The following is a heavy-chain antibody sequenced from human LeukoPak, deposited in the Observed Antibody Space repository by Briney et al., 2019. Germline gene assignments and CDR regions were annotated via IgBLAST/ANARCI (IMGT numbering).Heavy chain of an antibody. CDR1: GGTFSSYA. D-gene: IGHD2-15*01. Sequence: ASVKVSCKASGGTFSSYAISWVRQAPGQGLEWMGWISAYNGNTNYAQKLQGRVTMTTDTSTSTAYMELRSLRSDDTAVYYCARDGGYCSGGSCGDYWGQGTLVTVSS. CDR2: ISAYNGNT. CDR3: ARDGGYCSGGSCGDY. V-gene: IGHV1-18*01. J-gene: IGHJ4*02.